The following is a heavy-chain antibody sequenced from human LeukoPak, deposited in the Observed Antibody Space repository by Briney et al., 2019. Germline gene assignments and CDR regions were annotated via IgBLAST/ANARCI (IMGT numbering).Heavy chain of an antibody. J-gene: IGHJ4*02. CDR2: IRYDGSNK. CDR1: GFTFSSYG. Sequence: GGSLRLSCAASGFTFSSYGMHWVRQAPGKGLEWVAVIRYDGSNKYYADSVKGRFTISRDNPKNTLYLQMNSLRAEDTAVYYCAREPSFYGDYFGFDYWGQGTLVTVSS. D-gene: IGHD4-17*01. CDR3: AREPSFYGDYFGFDY. V-gene: IGHV3-33*01.